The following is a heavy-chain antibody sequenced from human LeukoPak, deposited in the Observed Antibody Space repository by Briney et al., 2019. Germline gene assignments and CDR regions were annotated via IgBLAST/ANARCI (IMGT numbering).Heavy chain of an antibody. Sequence: GGSLSLSCAASGFIFSTHAMSWVRLAPGRGLEWVSVVSSGGGTTYYADFVKGRFTISRNNSMSTLSLQMRSLGVEDTAMYYCARGYCCGGSCNWGQFDSWGQGTLVTVS. CDR2: VSSGGGTT. D-gene: IGHD2-15*01. J-gene: IGHJ4*02. CDR1: GFIFSTHA. CDR3: ARGYCCGGSCNWGQFDS. V-gene: IGHV3-23*01.